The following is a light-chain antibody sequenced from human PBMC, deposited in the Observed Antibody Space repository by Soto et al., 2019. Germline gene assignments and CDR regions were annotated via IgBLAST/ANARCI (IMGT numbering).Light chain of an antibody. CDR2: DVS. CDR1: QSLDNC. J-gene: IGKJ1*01. V-gene: IGKV1-5*01. CDR3: QPQHRCWA. Sequence: VAVSFTNTCRASQSLDNCLAWYQQKPGKAPKLLIYDVSSLESGVPSRFSVSGSETELARSVVTLLPHNLATYHCQPQHRCWAIGQGTKVDIK.